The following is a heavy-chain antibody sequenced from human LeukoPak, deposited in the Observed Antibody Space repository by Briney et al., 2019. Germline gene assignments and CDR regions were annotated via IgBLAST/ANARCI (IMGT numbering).Heavy chain of an antibody. CDR1: GGSLSGYN. J-gene: IGHJ4*02. Sequence: PSETLSLTCAVYGGSLSGYNWNWIRQPPGKGLEWIGEINHSGSTSYNPSLKSRVTISVDTSKNQFSLKLSSVTAADTAVYYCARSLWSGYYKGYYFDYWGQGTLVTVSS. D-gene: IGHD3-3*01. V-gene: IGHV4-34*01. CDR3: ARSLWSGYYKGYYFDY. CDR2: INHSGST.